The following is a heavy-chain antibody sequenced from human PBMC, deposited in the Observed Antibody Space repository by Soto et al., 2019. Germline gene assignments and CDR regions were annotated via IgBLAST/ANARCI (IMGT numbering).Heavy chain of an antibody. CDR3: ARGEFYDSSVYYSVGFDY. J-gene: IGHJ4*02. Sequence: VQLVESGGGLVQPGGSLRLSCAASGFTFNNYWMHWVRQAPGKGLAWVSRLNSDGGTTDYADSVKGRFTISRDNARSTLFLQMNSLRAEDTAAYFWARGEFYDSSVYYSVGFDYCGQGTVVTVSS. CDR2: LNSDGGTT. V-gene: IGHV3-74*01. CDR1: GFTFNNYW. D-gene: IGHD3-16*01.